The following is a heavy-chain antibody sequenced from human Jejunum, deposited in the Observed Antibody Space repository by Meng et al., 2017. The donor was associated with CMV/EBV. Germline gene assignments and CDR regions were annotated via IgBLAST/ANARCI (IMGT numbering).Heavy chain of an antibody. V-gene: IGHV4-30-4*01. CDR1: GDSISSGDSY. CDR2: IYESGST. J-gene: IGHJ4*02. CDR3: AREGTNSYYFDY. Sequence: CGVSGDSISSGDSYWSWIRQPPGKGLEWIGYIYESGSTPYNPSLESRVTISVDTSKNQFSLKVMSVTAADTAVYYCAREGTNSYYFDYWGQGTLVTVSS. D-gene: IGHD1-14*01.